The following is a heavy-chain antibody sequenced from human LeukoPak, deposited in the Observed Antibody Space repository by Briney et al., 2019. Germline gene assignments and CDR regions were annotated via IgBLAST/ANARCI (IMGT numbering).Heavy chain of an antibody. CDR1: GFTVSSNY. CDR2: IYSGGST. CDR3: ARGMTAHYWYFDL. Sequence: GGSLRLSCAASGFTVSSNYMDWVRQAPGKGLEWVSLIYSGGSTYYADSVKGRFTISRDNSKNTLYLQMNSLRPEDTAVYYGARGMTAHYWYFDLWGRGALVTASS. V-gene: IGHV3-66*01. J-gene: IGHJ2*01. D-gene: IGHD2-21*02.